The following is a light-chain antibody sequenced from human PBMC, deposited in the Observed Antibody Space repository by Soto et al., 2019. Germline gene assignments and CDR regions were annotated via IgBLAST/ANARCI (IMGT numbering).Light chain of an antibody. CDR3: SSYTSSSTV. J-gene: IGLJ2*01. CDR2: DVS. CDR1: SSDVGGYNY. V-gene: IGLV2-14*01. Sequence: QSALTQPASVSGSPGQSITISCTGTSSDVGGYNYVSWYQQHPGTAPKLMIYDVSNRPSGVSNRFSGSKSGNTASLTISGLQAEDEADYYGSSYTSSSTVFGGGTKVTVL.